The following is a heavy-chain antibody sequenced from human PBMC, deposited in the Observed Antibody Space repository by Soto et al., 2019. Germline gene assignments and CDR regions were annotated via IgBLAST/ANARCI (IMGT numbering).Heavy chain of an antibody. CDR3: AKDPLEGGWAARPGSWFDP. CDR2: VYHTGYT. CDR1: GGSISGYY. Sequence: SETLSVTCTVSGGSISGYYWSWIRQPAGKGLEWIGRVYHTGYTNYNPSLRGRVTMSLDTSKNQISLKLTSVTAADTAVYYCAKDPLEGGWAARPGSWFDPWGLGTLVTVSS. D-gene: IGHD6-6*01. V-gene: IGHV4-4*07. J-gene: IGHJ5*02.